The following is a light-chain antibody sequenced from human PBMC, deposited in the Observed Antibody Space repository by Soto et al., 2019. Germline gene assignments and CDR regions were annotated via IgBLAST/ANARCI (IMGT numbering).Light chain of an antibody. CDR1: QSVSSN. J-gene: IGKJ4*01. Sequence: EIVMTQSPATLSVSPGERATLSCRASQSVSSNLAWYQQRPGQAPRLLIYGASTRATGIPARVSGSRSGTEFTLTISSLQSEDFAVYYCQQYNNWPLTFGGGTKVEIK. CDR3: QQYNNWPLT. V-gene: IGKV3-15*01. CDR2: GAS.